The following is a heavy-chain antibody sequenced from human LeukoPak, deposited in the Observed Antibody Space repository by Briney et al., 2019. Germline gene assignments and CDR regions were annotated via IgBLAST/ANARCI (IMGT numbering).Heavy chain of an antibody. V-gene: IGHV3-21*01. D-gene: IGHD1-20*01. J-gene: IGHJ5*02. Sequence: GGSLRLSCAASGFTFSSYSMNWVRQAPGKGVEGVSSISSSSSYIYYADSVKGRFTISRDNAKHSLYLQMNSLSADDTAVYYCARPKGYNCKVGWFDPWGQGTLVTVSS. CDR2: ISSSSSYI. CDR3: ARPKGYNCKVGWFDP. CDR1: GFTFSSYS.